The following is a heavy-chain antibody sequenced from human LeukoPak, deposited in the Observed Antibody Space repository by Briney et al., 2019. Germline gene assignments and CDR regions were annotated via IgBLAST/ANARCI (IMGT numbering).Heavy chain of an antibody. D-gene: IGHD3-22*01. CDR1: GGSISSYY. CDR3: ARGRPHSLVVVHDWFDP. Sequence: SETLSLTCTVSGGSISSYYWSWMRQPPGKGLEWIGYIYYSGSTNYNPSLKSRVTIPVDTSKNQFSLKLSSVTAADTAVYYCARGRPHSLVVVHDWFDPWGQGTLVTVSS. V-gene: IGHV4-59*01. CDR2: IYYSGST. J-gene: IGHJ5*02.